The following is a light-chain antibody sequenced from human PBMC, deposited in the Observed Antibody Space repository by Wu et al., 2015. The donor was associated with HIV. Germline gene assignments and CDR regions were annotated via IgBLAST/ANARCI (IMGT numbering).Light chain of an antibody. CDR3: LQYYSFPPT. Sequence: IRMTQSPSSLSTSTGDRVSITCRASEEISSYLAWYQQKPGKAPKLLISAASTLPNGVPSRFSGSGSGTEFTLTISSLQSEDFATYYCLQYYSFPPTFGGGTKVEIK. CDR1: EEISSY. CDR2: AAS. V-gene: IGKV1-8*01. J-gene: IGKJ4*01.